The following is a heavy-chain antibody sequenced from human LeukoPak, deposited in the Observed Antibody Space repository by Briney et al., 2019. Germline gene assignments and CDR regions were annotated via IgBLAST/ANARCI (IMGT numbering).Heavy chain of an antibody. Sequence: GGSLRLSCVVSGLTVNSNYMSWVRQAPGKGLEWVSVIYSGGTTNYADSVKGRFIVYRDNFKNTLYLQMNSLRAEDTAVYYCAKVDSGYTYGNFDYWGQGTLVTVSS. J-gene: IGHJ4*02. D-gene: IGHD5-18*01. CDR2: IYSGGTT. CDR3: AKVDSGYTYGNFDY. V-gene: IGHV3-66*01. CDR1: GLTVNSNY.